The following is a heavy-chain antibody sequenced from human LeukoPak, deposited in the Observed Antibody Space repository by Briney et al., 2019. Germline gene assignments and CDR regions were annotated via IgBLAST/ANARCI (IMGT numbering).Heavy chain of an antibody. J-gene: IGHJ4*02. D-gene: IGHD3-22*01. CDR3: AKEYSHYDSSGFDY. Sequence: SGGPLRLSCAASGFIFSSYAMSWVRQAPGKGLEWVSAISGSGGSTYYADSVKGRFTISRDNSKNTLYLQMNSLRAEDTAVYYCAKEYSHYDSSGFDYWGQGTLVTVSS. CDR2: ISGSGGST. CDR1: GFIFSSYA. V-gene: IGHV3-23*01.